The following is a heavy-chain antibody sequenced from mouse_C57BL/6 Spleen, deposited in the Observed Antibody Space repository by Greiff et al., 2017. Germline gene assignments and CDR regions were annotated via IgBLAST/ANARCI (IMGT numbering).Heavy chain of an antibody. CDR2: INPNYGTT. Sequence: EVQLQQSGPELVKPGASVKISCKASGYSFTDYNMNWVKQSNGKSLEWIGVINPNYGTTSYNQKFKGKSTLTVDKSSSTAYMQLSSLTSEDSAVXYCARRGEYYGSSGRYFDVWGTGTTVTVSS. CDR3: ARRGEYYGSSGRYFDV. CDR1: GYSFTDYN. J-gene: IGHJ1*03. D-gene: IGHD1-1*01. V-gene: IGHV1-39*01.